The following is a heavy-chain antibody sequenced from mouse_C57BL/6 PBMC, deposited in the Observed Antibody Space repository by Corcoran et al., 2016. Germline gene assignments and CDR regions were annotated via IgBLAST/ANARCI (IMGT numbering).Heavy chain of an antibody. CDR3: ARQDPVVANYAMDY. J-gene: IGHJ4*01. CDR1: GYTFTDYN. CDR2: INPNNGGT. V-gene: IGHV1-18*01. D-gene: IGHD1-1*01. Sequence: EVQLQQSGPELVKPGASVKIPCKASGYTFTDYNMDWVKQSHGKSLEWIGDINPNNGGTIYNQKFKGKATLTVDKSSSTAYMELRSLTSEDTAVYYCARQDPVVANYAMDYWGQGTSVTVSS.